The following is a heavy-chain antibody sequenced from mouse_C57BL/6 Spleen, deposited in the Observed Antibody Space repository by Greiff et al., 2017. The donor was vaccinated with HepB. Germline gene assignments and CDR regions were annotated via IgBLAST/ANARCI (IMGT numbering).Heavy chain of an antibody. Sequence: VQLQQPGAELVKPGASVKLSCKASGYTFTSYWMHWVKQRPGQGLEWIGMIHPNSGSTNYNEKFKSKATLTVDKSSSTAYMQLSSLTSEDSAVYYCAMVTTYYAMDYWGQVTSVTVSS. V-gene: IGHV1-64*01. CDR2: IHPNSGST. CDR1: GYTFTSYW. CDR3: AMVTTYYAMDY. J-gene: IGHJ4*01. D-gene: IGHD2-2*01.